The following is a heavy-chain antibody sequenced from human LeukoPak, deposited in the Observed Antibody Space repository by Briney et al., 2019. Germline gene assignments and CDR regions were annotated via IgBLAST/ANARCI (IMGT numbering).Heavy chain of an antibody. D-gene: IGHD3-9*01. CDR2: IYTSGST. CDR3: ARGGHRTSHVVRYLDWLDAFDI. CDR1: GGSISSGSYY. V-gene: IGHV4-61*02. Sequence: SQTLSLTCTVSGGSISSGSYYWSWIRQPAGKGLEWIGRIYTSGSTSYNPSLKSRVTISVDTSKNQFSLKLSSVTAADTAVYHCARGGHRTSHVVRYLDWLDAFDISGYGTMVTVSS. J-gene: IGHJ3*02.